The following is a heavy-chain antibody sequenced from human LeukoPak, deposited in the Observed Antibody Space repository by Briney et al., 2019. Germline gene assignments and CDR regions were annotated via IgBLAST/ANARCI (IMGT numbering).Heavy chain of an antibody. D-gene: IGHD6-13*01. CDR2: IYHSGST. Sequence: PSETLSLTCTVSGGSISSYYWSWIRQPPGKGLEWIGYIYHSGSTYYNPSLKSRVTISVDRSKNQFSLKLSSVTAADTAVYYCASRWQQLVRTFDYWGQGTLVTVSS. V-gene: IGHV4-59*04. CDR3: ASRWQQLVRTFDY. J-gene: IGHJ4*02. CDR1: GGSISSYY.